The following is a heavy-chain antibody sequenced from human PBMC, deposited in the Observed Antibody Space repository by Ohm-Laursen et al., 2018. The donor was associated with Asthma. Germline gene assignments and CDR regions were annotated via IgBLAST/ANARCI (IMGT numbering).Heavy chain of an antibody. CDR1: GYSFSLYS. D-gene: IGHD5-18*01. V-gene: IGHV3-21*01. Sequence: SLRLSCAASGYSFSLYSIDWIRQAPGKGLQWVASISTASTFIYYADSVWGRFTTSRDNAGNSVYLQMNSLRAEDTAVYYCARRTGIYSYGPDPHYYGMDVWGQGTTVTVSS. CDR2: ISTASTFI. J-gene: IGHJ6*02. CDR3: ARRTGIYSYGPDPHYYGMDV.